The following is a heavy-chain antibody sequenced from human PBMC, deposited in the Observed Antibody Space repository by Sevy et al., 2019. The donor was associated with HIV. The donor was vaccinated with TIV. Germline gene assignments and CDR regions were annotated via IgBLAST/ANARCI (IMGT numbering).Heavy chain of an antibody. V-gene: IGHV5-51*01. CDR2: IYPGDSDT. J-gene: IGHJ4*02. D-gene: IGHD3-22*01. CDR3: ARGPWDSSGYFDY. Sequence: GGSLRLSCKGSGYSFTSYWIGWVRQMPGKGLEWMGIIYPGDSDTRYSPSFQGQVTISADKSISTAYLQWSSLKASDTAMYYCARGPWDSSGYFDYWGQGTLVTVSS. CDR1: GYSFTSYW.